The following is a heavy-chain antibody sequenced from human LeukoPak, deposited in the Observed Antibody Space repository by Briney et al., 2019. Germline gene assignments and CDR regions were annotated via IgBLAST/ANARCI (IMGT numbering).Heavy chain of an antibody. V-gene: IGHV1-2*02. J-gene: IGHJ4*02. CDR1: GYTFTGYY. CDR3: ARDFIAARSLLGY. Sequence: ASVKVSCKASGYTFTGYYMHWVRQAPGQGLEWMGWINPNSGGTNYAQKFQGRVTMTRDTSISTAYMELSRLRSDDTAVYYCARDFIAARSLLGYWGQGTLVTVSS. CDR2: INPNSGGT. D-gene: IGHD6-6*01.